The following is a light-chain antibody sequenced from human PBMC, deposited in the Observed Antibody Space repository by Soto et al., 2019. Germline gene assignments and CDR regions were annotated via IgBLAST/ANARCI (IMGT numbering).Light chain of an antibody. CDR2: EVS. V-gene: IGLV2-14*01. CDR1: SSDVGRYNY. Sequence: QSALTQPASVSGSPGQSITISCTGTSSDVGRYNYVSWYQRHPGKAPKLMISEVSNRPSGVSNRFSGSKSGNTASLTISGLQAEDEADYYCSSYTSGSTLYVFGTGTKVTVL. J-gene: IGLJ1*01. CDR3: SSYTSGSTLYV.